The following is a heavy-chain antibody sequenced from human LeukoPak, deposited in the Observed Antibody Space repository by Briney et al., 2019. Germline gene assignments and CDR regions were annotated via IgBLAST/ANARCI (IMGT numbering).Heavy chain of an antibody. CDR2: ISYDGSNK. V-gene: IGHV3-30*04. CDR1: GFTFSSYA. D-gene: IGHD1-26*01. J-gene: IGHJ3*02. CDR3: ARVWSGSSPDAFDI. Sequence: GGSLRLSCAASGFTFSSYAMHWVRQAPGKGLEWVAVISYDGSNKYYTDSVKGRFTISRDNAKNSLYLQMNSLRAEDTAVYYCARVWSGSSPDAFDIWGQGTMVTVSS.